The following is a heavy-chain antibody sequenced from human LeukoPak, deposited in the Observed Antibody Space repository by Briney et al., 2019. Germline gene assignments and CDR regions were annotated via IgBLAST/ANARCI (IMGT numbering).Heavy chain of an antibody. CDR3: GRDAVLGSGSIDY. Sequence: TGGSLRLYCAASGFTFTNHWMHWVRQVPGKGLAWISRIRGDGGETNYADSVRGRFTTSRDNAKNLLYLQMDSLGAEDTAVYYCGRDAVLGSGSIDYWGHGVLVAVSS. CDR1: GFTFTNHW. D-gene: IGHD3-10*01. J-gene: IGHJ4*01. CDR2: IRGDGGET. V-gene: IGHV3-74*01.